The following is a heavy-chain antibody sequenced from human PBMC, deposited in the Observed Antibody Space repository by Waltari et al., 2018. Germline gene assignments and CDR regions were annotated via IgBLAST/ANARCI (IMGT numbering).Heavy chain of an antibody. CDR2: IDYSGST. Sequence: QAQLQESGPGLVKPSQTLSLTCTVSGGSISSGDYYWSWPRQPPGKGLEWIGYIDYSGSTYYNPSLKSRVTISVDTSKNQFSLKLSSVTAADTAVYYCARDHEENNWFDPWGQGTLVTVSS. CDR3: ARDHEENNWFDP. CDR1: GGSISSGDYY. V-gene: IGHV4-30-4*08. J-gene: IGHJ5*02.